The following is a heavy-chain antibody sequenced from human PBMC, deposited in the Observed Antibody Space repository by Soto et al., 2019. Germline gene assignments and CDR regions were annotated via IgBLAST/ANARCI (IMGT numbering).Heavy chain of an antibody. Sequence: EVQLVESGGGLVQPGGSLRLSCAASGFTFSSYEMNWVRQAPGKGLEWVSDITSSGSTIYYADSVKGRFTISRDNAKNSLYLQMNSLRAEDTAVYYCARDQGGSYDDYWGQGTLVTVSS. CDR2: ITSSGSTI. V-gene: IGHV3-48*03. CDR3: ARDQGGSYDDY. J-gene: IGHJ4*02. D-gene: IGHD1-26*01. CDR1: GFTFSSYE.